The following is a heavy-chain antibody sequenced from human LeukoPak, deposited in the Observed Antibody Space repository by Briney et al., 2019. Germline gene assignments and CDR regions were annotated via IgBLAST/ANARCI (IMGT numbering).Heavy chain of an antibody. CDR2: INHSGST. CDR1: GGSFSGYY. Sequence: SETLSLTCAVYGGSFSGYYWSWIRQPPGKGLEWIGEINHSGSTNYNPSLKSRVTISVDTSKNQFSLKLSSATAADTAVYYCARGGGRQGRTVVTQWRYFDYWGQGTLVTVSS. J-gene: IGHJ4*02. V-gene: IGHV4-34*01. D-gene: IGHD4-23*01. CDR3: ARGGGRQGRTVVTQWRYFDY.